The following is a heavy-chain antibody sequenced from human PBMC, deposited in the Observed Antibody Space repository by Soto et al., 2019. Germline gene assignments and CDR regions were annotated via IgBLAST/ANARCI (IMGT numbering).Heavy chain of an antibody. D-gene: IGHD5-18*01. Sequence: SVKVSCKASGGTFSSYAISWVRQAPGQGLEWMGGIIPIFGTANYAQKFQGRVTITADESTSTAYMELSSLRSEDTAVYYCARARGYSYGSRYFDYWGQGTLVTVSS. CDR1: GGTFSSYA. CDR2: IIPIFGTA. V-gene: IGHV1-69*13. J-gene: IGHJ4*02. CDR3: ARARGYSYGSRYFDY.